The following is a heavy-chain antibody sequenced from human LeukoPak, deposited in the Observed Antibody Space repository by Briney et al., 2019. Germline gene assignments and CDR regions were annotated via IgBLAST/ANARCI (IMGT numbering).Heavy chain of an antibody. CDR2: IYYSGST. D-gene: IGHD3-10*01. J-gene: IGHJ4*02. Sequence: SSETLSLTCTVPGGSISSYYWSWIRQPPGKGLEWIGYIYYSGSTNYNPSLKSRVTISADTSKNQFSLKLSSVTAADTAVYYCARGGYYGSGSLTWGQGTLVTVSS. CDR1: GGSISSYY. CDR3: ARGGYYGSGSLT. V-gene: IGHV4-59*01.